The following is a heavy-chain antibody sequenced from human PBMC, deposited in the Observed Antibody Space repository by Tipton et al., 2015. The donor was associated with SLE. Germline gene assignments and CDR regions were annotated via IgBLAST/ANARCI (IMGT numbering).Heavy chain of an antibody. V-gene: IGHV4-59*01. Sequence: LRLSCTVSGGSISSYYWSWIRQPPGKGLEWIGYIYYSGSTNYNPSLKSRVTISVDTSKNQFSLKLSSVTAADTAVYYCARVGGIAAAGTHDYWGQGTLVTVSS. CDR2: IYYSGST. CDR1: GGSISSYY. CDR3: ARVGGIAAAGTHDY. J-gene: IGHJ4*02. D-gene: IGHD6-13*01.